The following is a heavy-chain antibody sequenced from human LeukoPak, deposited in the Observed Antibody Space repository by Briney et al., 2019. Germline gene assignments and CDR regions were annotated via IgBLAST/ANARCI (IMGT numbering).Heavy chain of an antibody. CDR1: GYTFTGYY. CDR2: INPNTGDT. CDR3: SRYYRYFDY. D-gene: IGHD3-10*01. Sequence: ASMKVSCKASGYTFTGYYVHWVRQAPGQGLEWMGWINPNTGDTNYAQKFQGRVTMTRDTSINTAYMDLSGLRSDDTAVYYCSRYYRYFDYWGQGTLVTVSS. J-gene: IGHJ4*02. V-gene: IGHV1-2*02.